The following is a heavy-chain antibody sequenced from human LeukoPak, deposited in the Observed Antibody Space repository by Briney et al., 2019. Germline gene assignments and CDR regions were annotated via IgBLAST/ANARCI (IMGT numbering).Heavy chain of an antibody. V-gene: IGHV3-66*01. Sequence: QPGGSLRLSCAASGFTVSSNYMSWVRQAPGKGLEWVSVICSGGSTYCADSVKGRFTISRDNSKNTLYLQMNSLTAEDTAVYYCARDPLTMVRGVYYYYGMDVWGQGTTVTVSS. CDR1: GFTVSSNY. CDR3: ARDPLTMVRGVYYYYGMDV. D-gene: IGHD3-10*01. J-gene: IGHJ6*02. CDR2: ICSGGST.